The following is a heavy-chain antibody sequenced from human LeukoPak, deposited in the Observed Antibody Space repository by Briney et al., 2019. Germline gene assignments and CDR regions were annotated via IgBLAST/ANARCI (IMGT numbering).Heavy chain of an antibody. V-gene: IGHV4-59*11. CDR1: GGSISSHY. CDR2: IYYSGST. CDR3: ARQGTTGTTSYFDY. D-gene: IGHD1-7*01. J-gene: IGHJ4*02. Sequence: PSETLSLTCTVSGGSISSHYWSWIRQPPGEGLEWIGYIYYSGSTNYNPSLQSRVTISVDTSKNQFSLKLSSVTAADTAVYYCARQGTTGTTSYFDYWGQGTLVTVSS.